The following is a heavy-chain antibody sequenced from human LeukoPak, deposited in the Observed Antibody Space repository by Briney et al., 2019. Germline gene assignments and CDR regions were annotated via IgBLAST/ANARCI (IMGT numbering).Heavy chain of an antibody. D-gene: IGHD3-10*01. CDR1: GFTFSSYG. V-gene: IGHV3-7*03. J-gene: IGHJ4*02. Sequence: GGSLRLSCAASGFTFSSYGMHWVRQAPGKGLEWVANIKQDGSEKYYVDSVKGRFTISRDNAKNSLYLQMNSLRAEDTALYGSFDFWGQGTLVTVSS. CDR2: IKQDGSEK. CDR3: FDF.